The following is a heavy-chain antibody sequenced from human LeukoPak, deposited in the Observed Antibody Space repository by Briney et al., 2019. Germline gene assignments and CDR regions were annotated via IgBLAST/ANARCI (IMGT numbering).Heavy chain of an antibody. J-gene: IGHJ5*02. CDR2: ISHNGGGT. D-gene: IGHD1-1*01. Sequence: PGGSLRLSCAASGFTFTDYAMSWVRQAPEKGLEWVSTISHNGGGTYYAESVKGRFTISRDNSKNTVYLQMNSLRAEDTAVYYCARSQWNPGKTTQTTWGQGTLVTVSS. CDR3: ARSQWNPGKTTQTT. CDR1: GFTFTDYA. V-gene: IGHV3-23*01.